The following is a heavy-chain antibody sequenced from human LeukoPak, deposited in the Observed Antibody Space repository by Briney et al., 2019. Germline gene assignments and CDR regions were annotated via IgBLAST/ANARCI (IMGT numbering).Heavy chain of an antibody. V-gene: IGHV1-8*01. Sequence: ASVKVSCKASGYTFTSYDINWVRQATGQGLEWMGWMNPNSGSTGYAQKFQGRVTMTRNTSISTAYMELSSLRSEDTAVYYCARVAHYDFWSGYRYYYGMDVWGQGTTVTVSS. D-gene: IGHD3-3*01. CDR1: GYTFTSYD. J-gene: IGHJ6*02. CDR2: MNPNSGST. CDR3: ARVAHYDFWSGYRYYYGMDV.